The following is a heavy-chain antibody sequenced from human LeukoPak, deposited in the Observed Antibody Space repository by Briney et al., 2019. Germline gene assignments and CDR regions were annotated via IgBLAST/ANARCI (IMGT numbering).Heavy chain of an antibody. CDR3: LRLGDGRDF. CDR2: IRSKTNGYTT. CDR1: GFVFSASA. Sequence: GESLKVSCAASGFVFSASAVHCVRQASGKGLEWVGRIRSKTNGYTTAYAASVIGRFTISRDGSESTAYLQMNSLKNEDTGVYYCLRLGDGRDFWGQGTLVAVSS. J-gene: IGHJ4*02. D-gene: IGHD3-10*01. V-gene: IGHV3-73*01.